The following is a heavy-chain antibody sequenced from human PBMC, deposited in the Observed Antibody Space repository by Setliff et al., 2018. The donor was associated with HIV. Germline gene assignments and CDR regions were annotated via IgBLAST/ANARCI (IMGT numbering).Heavy chain of an antibody. CDR1: GGTFSSYA. D-gene: IGHD3-22*01. V-gene: IGHV1-69*10. Sequence: SVKVSCKASGGTFSSYAISWVRQAPGQGLEWMGGIISILGIANYAQKFQGRVTITTDESTSTAYRDLSSLRSEDTAVYYCARGVNYYDSSGYAPDAFDIWGQGTMVTVSS. CDR3: ARGVNYYDSSGYAPDAFDI. J-gene: IGHJ3*02. CDR2: IISILGIA.